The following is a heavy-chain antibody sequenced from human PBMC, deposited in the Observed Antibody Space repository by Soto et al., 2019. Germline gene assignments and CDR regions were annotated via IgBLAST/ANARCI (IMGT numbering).Heavy chain of an antibody. CDR2: ISASGGST. Sequence: PGGSLRLCCAASGFTFNNYAMNWVRQAPGKGLEWVSSISASGGSTYYADSVRGRFTISRDNSKNTLYLQTNSLRAEDTAVYYCAKARTRSYADALDIWGQGTLVTVSS. CDR1: GFTFNNYA. CDR3: AKARTRSYADALDI. D-gene: IGHD2-8*01. J-gene: IGHJ3*02. V-gene: IGHV3-23*01.